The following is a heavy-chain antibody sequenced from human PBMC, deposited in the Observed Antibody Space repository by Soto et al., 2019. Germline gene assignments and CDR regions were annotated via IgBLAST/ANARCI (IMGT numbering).Heavy chain of an antibody. CDR1: GGSVNSYY. CDR2: IYYSGST. J-gene: IGHJ4*02. CDR3: ARGGGSPDY. D-gene: IGHD1-26*01. V-gene: IGHV4-59*02. Sequence: QLQLQESGPGLVKTSETLSLTCTVSGGSVNSYYFSWIRQPPGKGLEWIGYIYYSGSTNYNPSLNSRVTISIDTSNNQFSLKLTSVTAADTAVYFCARGGGSPDYWGQGTLVTVSS.